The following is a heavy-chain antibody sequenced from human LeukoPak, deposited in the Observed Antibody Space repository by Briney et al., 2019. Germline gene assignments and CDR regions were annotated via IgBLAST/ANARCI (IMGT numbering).Heavy chain of an antibody. J-gene: IGHJ4*02. Sequence: GGSLRLSCAASGFTFSTYWMTWVRQAPGKGLEWVANIKPDGSEIYYVDSVKGRFTISRDNAKNSLYLQMNSLRAEDTATYFCASGYSSSWATFDYWGRGTLVTVSS. D-gene: IGHD6-13*01. CDR2: IKPDGSEI. CDR3: ASGYSSSWATFDY. V-gene: IGHV3-7*01. CDR1: GFTFSTYW.